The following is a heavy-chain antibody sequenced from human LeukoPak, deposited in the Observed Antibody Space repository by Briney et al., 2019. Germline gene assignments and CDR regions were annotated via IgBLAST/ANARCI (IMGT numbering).Heavy chain of an antibody. CDR3: ARATRYYDSSGYPTLATYYFDY. CDR1: GGTFSSYA. V-gene: IGHV1-69*13. J-gene: IGHJ4*02. D-gene: IGHD3-22*01. CDR2: IIPIFGTA. Sequence: SVKVSCKASGGTFSSYAISWVRQAPGQGLEWMGGIIPIFGTANYAQKFQGRVTLTADESTSTAYMELSSLRSEDTAVYYCARATRYYDSSGYPTLATYYFDYWGQGTLVTVSS.